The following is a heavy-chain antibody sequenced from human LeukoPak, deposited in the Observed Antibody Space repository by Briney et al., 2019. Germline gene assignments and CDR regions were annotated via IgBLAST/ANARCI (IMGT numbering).Heavy chain of an antibody. Sequence: GGSLRLSCAASGFTFSGNSMNWVRQAPGKGLEWVSYISSSGTTIYYADTVKGRFTISRDNAKNSLYLQMNSLRDEETAVYYCARGMYYFGSGGFDYWGQGTLVTVSS. CDR2: ISSSGTTI. CDR3: ARGMYYFGSGGFDY. CDR1: GFTFSGNS. J-gene: IGHJ4*02. D-gene: IGHD3-10*01. V-gene: IGHV3-48*02.